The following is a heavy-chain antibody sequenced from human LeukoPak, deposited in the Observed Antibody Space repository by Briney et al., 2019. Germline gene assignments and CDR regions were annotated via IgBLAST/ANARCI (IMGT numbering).Heavy chain of an antibody. D-gene: IGHD6-13*01. CDR3: ASVASRSSSWVVY. CDR1: GFTFSSYS. J-gene: IGHJ4*02. Sequence: GGSLRLSCAASGFTFSSYSMNWVRQAPGKGLEWVSSISSSSSYIYYADSVKGRFTISRDNAKNSLYLQMNSLRAEDTAVYYCASVASRSSSWVVYWGQGTLVTVSS. CDR2: ISSSSSYI. V-gene: IGHV3-21*01.